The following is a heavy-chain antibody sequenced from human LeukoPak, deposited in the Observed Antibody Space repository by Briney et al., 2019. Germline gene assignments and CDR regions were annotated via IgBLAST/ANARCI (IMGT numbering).Heavy chain of an antibody. J-gene: IGHJ3*02. D-gene: IGHD1-14*01. Sequence: GGPLTLPCAASGLRFSYCDMHWVRQAPGKGREGVSSICAGGAHTFYADSVKGRFTLHRDNFKSTMYLQMDGLSPEDSAVYYCARELGGTKTGGFDIWGQGTVVTVSS. CDR2: ICAGGAHT. CDR3: ARELGGTKTGGFDI. CDR1: GLRFSYCD. V-gene: IGHV3-64*02.